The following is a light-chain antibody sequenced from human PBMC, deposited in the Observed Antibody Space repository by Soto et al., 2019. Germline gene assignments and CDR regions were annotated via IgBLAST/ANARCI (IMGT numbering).Light chain of an antibody. J-gene: IGKJ1*01. CDR1: QSISGTF. CDR3: QQYYTSWT. V-gene: IGKV3-20*01. Sequence: EIVLTQSPGTLSLSPGERATLSCRASQSISGTFLAWCQHKPGQAPRVLIYGASRRATGIPDRFSGSGSGTDFTLTISRLEPEDFALYYCQQYYTSWTFRQGTKVEMK. CDR2: GAS.